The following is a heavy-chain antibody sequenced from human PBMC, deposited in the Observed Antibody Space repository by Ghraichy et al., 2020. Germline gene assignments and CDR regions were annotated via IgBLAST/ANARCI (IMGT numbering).Heavy chain of an antibody. CDR2: IFYSGST. CDR1: GGSMSSYY. V-gene: IGHV4-59*08. D-gene: IGHD6-19*01. J-gene: IGHJ4*02. Sequence: SETLSLTCTVSGGSMSSYYWSWIRQPPGKGLEWIGYIFYSGSTTYNPSLKSRVTISVDTSKNQFFLKLSSVTAADTAVYYCARLLTDSSVYDYWGQGTLVTVTS. CDR3: ARLLTDSSVYDY.